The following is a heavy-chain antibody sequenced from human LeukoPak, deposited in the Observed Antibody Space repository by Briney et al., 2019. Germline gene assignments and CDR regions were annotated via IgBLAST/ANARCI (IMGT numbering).Heavy chain of an antibody. CDR3: ARDFPKRITMIVVGDY. D-gene: IGHD3-22*01. Sequence: ASVKVSCKASGYTFTSYGISWVRQAPGQGPEWMGWISAYNGNTNYAQKLQGRVTMTTDTSTSTAYMELRSLRSDDTAVYYCARDFPKRITMIVVGDYWGQGTLVTVSS. J-gene: IGHJ4*02. CDR2: ISAYNGNT. CDR1: GYTFTSYG. V-gene: IGHV1-18*01.